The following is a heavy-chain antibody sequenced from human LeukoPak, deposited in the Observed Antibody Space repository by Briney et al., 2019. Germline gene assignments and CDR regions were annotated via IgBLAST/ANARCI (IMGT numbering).Heavy chain of an antibody. Sequence: GGSLRLSCVASGFTFSTYGMSWVRQAPGKGLEWVSAISGSGGSTYYADSVKGRFTISRDNSKNTLYLQMNSLRAEDTAVYYCAKDQYYYDSSGYFGYWGQGTLVTVSS. J-gene: IGHJ4*02. CDR1: GFTFSTYG. CDR3: AKDQYYYDSSGYFGY. D-gene: IGHD3-22*01. V-gene: IGHV3-23*01. CDR2: ISGSGGST.